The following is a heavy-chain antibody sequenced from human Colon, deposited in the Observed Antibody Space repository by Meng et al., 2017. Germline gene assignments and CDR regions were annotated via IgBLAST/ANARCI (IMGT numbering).Heavy chain of an antibody. CDR2: IDHRGDP. D-gene: IGHD4-23*01. V-gene: IGHV4-4*02. CDR3: ARHGGYYQDY. CDR1: GGYITTNSY. Sequence: ESGPGLVKPSGTLSLPCAVSGGYITTNSYWSWVRQSPEKGLEWIGQIDHRGDPYYNPSLKSRVTMSVDRSKSQVSLQLTSVTAADTAVYYCARHGGYYQDYWGQGTLVTVSS. J-gene: IGHJ4*02.